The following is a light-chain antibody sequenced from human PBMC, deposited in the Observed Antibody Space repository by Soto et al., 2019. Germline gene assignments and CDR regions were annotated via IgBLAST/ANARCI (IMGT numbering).Light chain of an antibody. CDR2: DVS. Sequence: QSVLTQPRSVSGSPGQSVTISCTGTSSDGGGYNYVSWYQQHPGKAPKLMIYDVSERPSGVPDRFSGSKSGNTASLTISGLQAEDEADYYCCSYAGIYMSYVFGTGTKLTVL. CDR3: CSYAGIYMSYV. CDR1: SSDGGGYNY. V-gene: IGLV2-11*01. J-gene: IGLJ1*01.